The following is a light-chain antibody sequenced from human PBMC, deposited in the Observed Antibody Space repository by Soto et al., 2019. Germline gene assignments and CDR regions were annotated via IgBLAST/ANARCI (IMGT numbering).Light chain of an antibody. V-gene: IGLV3-21*02. CDR3: QVWDSGSYAWV. CDR1: NIESKS. Sequence: SYELTQSPSVSVAPGQTARITCGGNNIESKSVHWYQQKPGQAPALVVYDDTDRPSGIPERFSGSNSGNTATLTISRVEAGDEADYSCQVWDSGSYAWVFGGGTKLTVL. J-gene: IGLJ3*02. CDR2: DDT.